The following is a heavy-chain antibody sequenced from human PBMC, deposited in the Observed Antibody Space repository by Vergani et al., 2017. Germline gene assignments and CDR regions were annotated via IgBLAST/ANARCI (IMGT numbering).Heavy chain of an antibody. CDR2: ISGSGGST. Sequence: EVQLLESGGGLVQPGGSLRLSCAASGFTFSSYAMSWVRQAPGKGLEWVSAISGSGGSTYYADSVKGRFTISRDNSKNTLYLQMNSLRAEDTAVYYCTKTGYYYDSSGYELWGQGTLVTVSS. V-gene: IGHV3-23*01. D-gene: IGHD3-22*01. CDR3: TKTGYYYDSSGYEL. J-gene: IGHJ4*02. CDR1: GFTFSSYA.